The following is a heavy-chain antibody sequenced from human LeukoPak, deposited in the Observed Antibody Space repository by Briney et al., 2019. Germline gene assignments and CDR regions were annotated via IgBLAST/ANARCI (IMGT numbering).Heavy chain of an antibody. CDR1: GFTVSSNH. CDR2: IYSGGST. CDR3: ARVAPPYFDY. Sequence: GGSLRLSCAASGFTVSSNHMSWVRQAPGKGLEWVSVIYSGGSTYYADSVKGRFTISRDNSKNTLYLQMNSLRAEDTAVYYCARVAPPYFDYWGQGTLVTVSS. V-gene: IGHV3-66*01. J-gene: IGHJ4*02.